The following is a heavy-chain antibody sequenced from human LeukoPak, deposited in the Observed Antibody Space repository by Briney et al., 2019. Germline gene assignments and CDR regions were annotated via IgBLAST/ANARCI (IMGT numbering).Heavy chain of an antibody. V-gene: IGHV1-8*03. CDR3: ARSAWIQPWLHYYYYMDV. CDR2: MNPNSGNT. CDR1: GYTFTSYD. J-gene: IGHJ6*03. Sequence: ASVKVSCKASGYTFTSYDINWVRQATGQGLEWMGWMNPNSGNTGYAQKFQGRVTITRNTSISTAYMELSSLRSEDTAVYYCARSAWIQPWLHYYYYMDVWGKGTTVTVSS. D-gene: IGHD5-18*01.